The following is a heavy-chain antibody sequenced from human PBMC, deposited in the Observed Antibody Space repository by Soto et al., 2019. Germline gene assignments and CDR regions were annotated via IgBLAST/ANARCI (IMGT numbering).Heavy chain of an antibody. J-gene: IGHJ1*01. CDR2: IYSGGST. CDR3: ARDRVESGYPEYFQH. V-gene: IGHV3-53*01. D-gene: IGHD3-22*01. Sequence: GGPLSLSCAPSGFAVSSNYITWFRQDPGKGLEWVSVIYSGGSTYYADSVKGRFTISRDNSKNTLYLQMNSLRAEDTAVYYCARDRVESGYPEYFQHWGQGT. CDR1: GFAVSSNY.